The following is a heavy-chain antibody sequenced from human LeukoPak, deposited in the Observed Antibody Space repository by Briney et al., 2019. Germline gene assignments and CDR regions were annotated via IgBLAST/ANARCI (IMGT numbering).Heavy chain of an antibody. CDR1: GGSISSSSYY. CDR3: ARHTVAAAGTHWFDP. Sequence: SETLSLTCTVSGGSISSSSYYWGRIRQPPGKGLEWIVSIYYSGSTYYNPSLKSRVTISVDTPKNQFSLKLSSVTAADTAVYYCARHTVAAAGTHWFDPWGQGTLVTVSS. V-gene: IGHV4-39*01. J-gene: IGHJ5*02. D-gene: IGHD6-13*01. CDR2: IYYSGST.